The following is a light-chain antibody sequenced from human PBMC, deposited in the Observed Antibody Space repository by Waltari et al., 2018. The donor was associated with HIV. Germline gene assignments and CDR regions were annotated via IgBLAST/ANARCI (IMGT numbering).Light chain of an antibody. CDR2: QAS. CDR1: QNVGAF. CDR3: HQDASVAGT. J-gene: IGKJ1*01. V-gene: IGKV1-5*03. Sequence: DIRLTQSPSTLSASAGDRVAITCRAGQNVGAFVAWYQQKPGKPPKLLIFQASILEGVVLSRFSGSVSGSDFTLTITGLQSDDFATYYCHQDASVAGTFGQGTKVELK.